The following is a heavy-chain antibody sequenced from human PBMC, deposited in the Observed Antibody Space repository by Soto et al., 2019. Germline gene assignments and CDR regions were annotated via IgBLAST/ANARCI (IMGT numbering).Heavy chain of an antibody. Sequence: GGSVKVSCKASGYTFSSDDINWVRQATGQGLEWMGWMNPISGNTGYAQKFQGRVTMTRNTATSTAYMELSSLRSEDTAVYYCARSRLGYFDYWGQGSLVTVSS. CDR3: ARSRLGYFDY. D-gene: IGHD3-9*01. J-gene: IGHJ4*02. CDR2: MNPISGNT. V-gene: IGHV1-8*01. CDR1: GYTFSSDD.